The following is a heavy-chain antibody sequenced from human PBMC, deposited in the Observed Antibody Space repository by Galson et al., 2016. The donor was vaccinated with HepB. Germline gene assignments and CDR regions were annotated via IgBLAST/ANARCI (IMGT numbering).Heavy chain of an antibody. J-gene: IGHJ3*02. Sequence: SLRLSCAASGFSFGNYWMSWVRQAPGKGLELVTNINRDGSEQYYVDSVKGRFTISRDNAKSSVYVQMRSLRAEDTAVYYCARDPGYSAFDIWGQGTMVTVSS. CDR2: INRDGSEQ. CDR1: GFSFGNYW. CDR3: ARDPGYSAFDI. V-gene: IGHV3-7*04. D-gene: IGHD6-13*01.